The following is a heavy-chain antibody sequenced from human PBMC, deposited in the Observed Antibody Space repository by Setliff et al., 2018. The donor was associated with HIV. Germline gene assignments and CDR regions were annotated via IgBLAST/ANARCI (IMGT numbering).Heavy chain of an antibody. CDR1: GESFSGYY. V-gene: IGHV4-34*01. CDR2: INHSGRA. J-gene: IGHJ4*01. CDR3: ARGAPYCNHGVCHLFDY. Sequence: ETLSLTCAVYGESFSGYYWTWIRQPAGKGLEWLGEINHSGRARYNPSLKSRVTILVDTSKNQFSLRLSSVTAADTAVYYCARGAPYCNHGVCHLFDYWGHGNRVTVSS. D-gene: IGHD2-8*01.